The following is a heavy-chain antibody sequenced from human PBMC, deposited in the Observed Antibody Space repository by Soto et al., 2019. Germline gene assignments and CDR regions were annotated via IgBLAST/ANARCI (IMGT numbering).Heavy chain of an antibody. CDR3: TTVSSSYGDYPDDYYYYYMDV. Sequence: GGSLRLSCAASGFTFSNAWMSWVRQAPGKGLEWVGRIKSKTDGGTTDYAAPVKGRFTISRDDSKNTLYLQMNSLKTEDTAVYYCTTVSSSYGDYPDDYYYYYMDVWGKGTTVTVSS. CDR1: GFTFSNAW. D-gene: IGHD4-17*01. CDR2: IKSKTDGGTT. J-gene: IGHJ6*03. V-gene: IGHV3-15*01.